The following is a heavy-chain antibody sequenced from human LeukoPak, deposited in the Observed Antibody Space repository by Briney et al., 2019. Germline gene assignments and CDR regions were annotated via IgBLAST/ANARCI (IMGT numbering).Heavy chain of an antibody. CDR3: AKGSAQYYFEY. CDR1: GFTFSNYA. Sequence: GGSLRLSCAASGFTFSNYAMYWVRQAPGKGLEWVSAISTSGGDTFYPDSMRGRFTISRDSSKNTLYLQMNSLRAEDTAVYFCAKGSAQYYFEYWGQGTPVTVSS. V-gene: IGHV3-23*01. CDR2: ISTSGGDT. J-gene: IGHJ4*02.